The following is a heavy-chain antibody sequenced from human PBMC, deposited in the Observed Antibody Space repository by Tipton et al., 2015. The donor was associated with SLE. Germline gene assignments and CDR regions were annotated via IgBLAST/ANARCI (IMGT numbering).Heavy chain of an antibody. CDR2: INHSGST. Sequence: TLSLTCAVYGGSFSGYYWSWIRQPPGKGLEWIGEINHSGSTNYNPSLKSRVTISVDTSKNQFSLKLSSVTSADTAVYYCARGGGRGTYSSSPEHAFDIWGQGTMVTVSS. J-gene: IGHJ3*02. V-gene: IGHV4-34*01. D-gene: IGHD6-6*01. CDR3: ARGGGRGTYSSSPEHAFDI. CDR1: GGSFSGYY.